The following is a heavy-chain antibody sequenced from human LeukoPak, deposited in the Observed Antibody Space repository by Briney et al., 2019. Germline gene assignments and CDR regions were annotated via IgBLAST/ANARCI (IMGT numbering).Heavy chain of an antibody. CDR3: ASFSSSWSRDY. CDR2: IWYDGSNK. V-gene: IGHV3-33*01. J-gene: IGHJ4*02. D-gene: IGHD6-13*01. Sequence: AVIWYDGSNKYYADSVKGRFTISRDNSKNTLYLQMNSLRAEDTAVYYCASFSSSWSRDYWGQGALVTVSS.